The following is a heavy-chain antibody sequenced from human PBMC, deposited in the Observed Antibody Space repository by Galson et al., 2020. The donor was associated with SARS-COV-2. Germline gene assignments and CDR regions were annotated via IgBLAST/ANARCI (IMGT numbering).Heavy chain of an antibody. V-gene: IGHV4-59*13. CDR2: IYYSGST. Sequence: SETLSLTCTVSGGSISSYYWSWIRQPPGKGLEWIGYIYYSGSTNYNPSLKSRVTISVDTSKNQFSLKLSSVTAADTAVYYCAGDFYSSSWGTYYYYGMDVWGQGTTVTVSS. J-gene: IGHJ6*02. CDR3: AGDFYSSSWGTYYYYGMDV. D-gene: IGHD6-13*01. CDR1: GGSISSYY.